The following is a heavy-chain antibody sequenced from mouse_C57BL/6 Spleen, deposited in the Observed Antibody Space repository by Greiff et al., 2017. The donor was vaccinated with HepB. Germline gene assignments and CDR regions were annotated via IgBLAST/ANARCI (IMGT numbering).Heavy chain of an antibody. CDR2: IHPNSGST. V-gene: IGHV1-64*01. CDR3: AREKGDYDGAWFAY. J-gene: IGHJ3*01. CDR1: GYTFTSYW. D-gene: IGHD2-4*01. Sequence: QVQLQQSGAELVKPGASVKLSCKASGYTFTSYWMHWVKQRPGQGLEWIGMIHPNSGSTNYNEKFKSKATLTVDKSSSTAYMQLSSLTSEDSAVYYCAREKGDYDGAWFAYWGQGTLVTVSA.